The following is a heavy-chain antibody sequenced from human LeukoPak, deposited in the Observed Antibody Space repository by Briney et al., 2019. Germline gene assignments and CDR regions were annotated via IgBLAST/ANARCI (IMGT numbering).Heavy chain of an antibody. Sequence: GESLRLSCAASGFTFSNYVMIWVRQAPGKGLEWVSGITASGDSTYYGDPVKGRFTMSRDNSKNTVYLQMNSLRVDDTAVYYCAKSYDSSGAHFDYWGQGTLVTVSS. CDR3: AKSYDSSGAHFDY. D-gene: IGHD3-22*01. V-gene: IGHV3-23*01. J-gene: IGHJ4*02. CDR2: ITASGDST. CDR1: GFTFSNYV.